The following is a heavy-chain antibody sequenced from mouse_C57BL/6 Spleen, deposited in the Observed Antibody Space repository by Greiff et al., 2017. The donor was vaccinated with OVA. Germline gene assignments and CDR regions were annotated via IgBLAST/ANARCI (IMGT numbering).Heavy chain of an antibody. CDR3: ARNPPPARGSSHGYFDG. CDR1: GYTFTSYW. Sequence: QVQLQQPGAELVRPGSSVKLSCKASGYTFTSYWMHWVKQRPIQGLEWIGNIDPSDSETHYNQKFKDKATLTVDKSSSTAYMQLSSLTSEDSAVYYCARNPPPARGSSHGYFDGWGTGTTVTVSS. J-gene: IGHJ1*03. CDR2: IDPSDSET. V-gene: IGHV1-52*01. D-gene: IGHD1-1*01.